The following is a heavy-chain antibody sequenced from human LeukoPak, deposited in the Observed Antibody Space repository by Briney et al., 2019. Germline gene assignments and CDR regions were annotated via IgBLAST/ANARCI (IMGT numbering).Heavy chain of an antibody. CDR2: IYYSGST. D-gene: IGHD3-10*01. CDR3: ARAGKPWGWFDP. J-gene: IGHJ5*02. CDR1: GGSISNGDYY. Sequence: PSQTLSLTCTVSGGSISNGDYYWSWIRQPPGKGLEWIGYIYYSGSTYYNPSLKSRVTISVDTSKNQFSLKLSSVTAADTAVYYCARAGKPWGWFDPWGQGTLVTVSS. V-gene: IGHV4-30-4*01.